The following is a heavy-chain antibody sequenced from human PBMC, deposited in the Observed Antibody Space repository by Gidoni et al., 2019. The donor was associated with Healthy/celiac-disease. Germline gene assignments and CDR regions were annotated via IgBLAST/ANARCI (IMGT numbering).Heavy chain of an antibody. CDR3: AGDGGYDYVVDYYYYYGMDV. J-gene: IGHJ6*02. CDR1: GSTFTSSG. D-gene: IGHD5-12*01. V-gene: IGHV1-18*04. CDR2: ISAYNSNS. Sequence: HDHLVQSGAEVTKPGAAVKVSAKAAGSTFTSSGISRVRQAPGQGLEWMGWISAYNSNSYEAQKLQGRVIMTTDTSTSTDYLKLRSLGSDDTAVYYCAGDGGYDYVVDYYYYYGMDVWGQGTTVTVSS.